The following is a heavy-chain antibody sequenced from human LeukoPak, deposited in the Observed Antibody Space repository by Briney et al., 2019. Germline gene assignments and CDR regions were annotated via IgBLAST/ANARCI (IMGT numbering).Heavy chain of an antibody. CDR1: GFTFSSYG. CDR2: IWYDGSNK. Sequence: GGSLRLSCAASGFTFSSYGMHCVRQAPGTGLEWVALIWYDGSNKYYADSVKGRFTISRDNSKNTLYLQINSLRAEDTAVYYCARAHSSSWAYFDYWGQGTPVTVSS. CDR3: ARAHSSSWAYFDY. V-gene: IGHV3-33*01. J-gene: IGHJ4*02. D-gene: IGHD6-13*01.